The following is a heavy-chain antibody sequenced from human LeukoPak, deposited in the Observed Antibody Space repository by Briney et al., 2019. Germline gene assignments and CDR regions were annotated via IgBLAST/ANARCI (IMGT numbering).Heavy chain of an antibody. Sequence: GGSLRLSCAASGFTFSSYTMNWVRQAPGKGLEWVSSISTSSIYIYYADSVKGRFIISRDNAKNSLYLQMNSLRGEDTAVYYCARNGAPVVTAITPYYYYMDVWGKGTTVTVSS. V-gene: IGHV3-21*01. CDR2: ISTSSIYI. D-gene: IGHD2-21*02. J-gene: IGHJ6*03. CDR1: GFTFSSYT. CDR3: ARNGAPVVTAITPYYYYMDV.